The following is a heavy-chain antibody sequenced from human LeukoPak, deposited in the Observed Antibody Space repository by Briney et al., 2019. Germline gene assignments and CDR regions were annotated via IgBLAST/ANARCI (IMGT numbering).Heavy chain of an antibody. D-gene: IGHD3-10*01. V-gene: IGHV4-39*01. CDR2: IYYSGST. CDR3: ARHDARFGELLLVDY. J-gene: IGHJ4*02. CDR1: GGSISSSSYY. Sequence: SETLSLTCTVSGGSISSSSYYWGWIRQPPGKGLEWIGSIYYSGSTYYNPSLKSRVTISVDTSKNQFSLKLSSVTAADTAVYYCARHDARFGELLLVDYWGQGTLVTVSS.